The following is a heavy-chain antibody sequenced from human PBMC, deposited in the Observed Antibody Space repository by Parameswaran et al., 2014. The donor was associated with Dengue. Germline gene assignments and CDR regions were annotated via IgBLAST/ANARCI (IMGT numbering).Heavy chain of an antibody. V-gene: IGHV1-46*01. J-gene: IGHJ6*02. CDR2: INPSGVSR. CDR3: ASGAQDNWNDLGYYGMDV. D-gene: IGHD1-1*01. Sequence: WVRQAPGQGLEWMGIINPSGVSRNKDQKFQGRVTMTRDTSTSTVYMDLSSLTPEDTAVYYCASGAQDNWNDLGYYGMDVWGQGTTVTVSS.